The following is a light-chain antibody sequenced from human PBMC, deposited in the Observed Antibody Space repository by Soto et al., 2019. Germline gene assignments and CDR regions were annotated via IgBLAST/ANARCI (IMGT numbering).Light chain of an antibody. CDR3: QQYHNWPPIT. J-gene: IGKJ5*01. CDR2: GAS. V-gene: IGKV3D-15*01. CDR1: QSVSSY. Sequence: EIVLTQSPATLSLSPGERATLSCRASQSVSSYLAWYQQKLGQAPRLLIYGASTRATGIPARFSGSGSGTEFTLTISSLQSEDFAVYYCQQYHNWPPITFGQGTRLEIK.